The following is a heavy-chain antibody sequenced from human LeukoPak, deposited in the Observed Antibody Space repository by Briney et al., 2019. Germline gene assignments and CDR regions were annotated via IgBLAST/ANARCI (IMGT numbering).Heavy chain of an antibody. CDR3: AREAVRTANFDAFDI. CDR1: GGSVSSGIYY. V-gene: IGHV4-61*01. CDR2: IYYSGST. Sequence: SETLSLTCTVSGGSVSSGIYYWSWIRQPPGKGLEWIGYIYYSGSTNYNPSLKSRVTISVDTSKNQFSLKLSSVTAADTAVYYCAREAVRTANFDAFDIWGQGKMVTVSS. D-gene: IGHD2-2*01. J-gene: IGHJ3*02.